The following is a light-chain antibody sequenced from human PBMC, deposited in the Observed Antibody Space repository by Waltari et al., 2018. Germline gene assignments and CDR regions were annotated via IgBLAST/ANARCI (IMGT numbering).Light chain of an antibody. CDR2: HAS. V-gene: IGKV3-20*01. Sequence: EIVLTQSPGTLSLSPGERATLSCRASQSMGIYLAWYQQKPGQAPRLLMYHASSRATGIPDRFSGSGSGTDFSLTISRLEPEDFAVYYCQKYESLPATFGQGTKVEIK. CDR1: QSMGIY. J-gene: IGKJ1*01. CDR3: QKYESLPAT.